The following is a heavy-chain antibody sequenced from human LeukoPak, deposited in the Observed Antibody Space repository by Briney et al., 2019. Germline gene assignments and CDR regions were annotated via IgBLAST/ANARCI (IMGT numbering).Heavy chain of an antibody. CDR2: INHSGST. V-gene: IGHV4-34*01. Sequence: SETLSLTCAVYGGSFSGYYWSWIRQPPGKGLEWIGEINHSGSTNYNPSLKSRVTISVDTSKNQFSLKLSSVTAADTAVYYCARHLYYYDSSGYYYVHWGQGTLVTVSS. J-gene: IGHJ4*02. CDR3: ARHLYYYDSSGYYYVH. D-gene: IGHD3-22*01. CDR1: GGSFSGYY.